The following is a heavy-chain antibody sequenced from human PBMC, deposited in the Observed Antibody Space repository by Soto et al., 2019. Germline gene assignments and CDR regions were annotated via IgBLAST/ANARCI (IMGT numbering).Heavy chain of an antibody. CDR2: ISSSGTYI. Sequence: GGSLRLSCAASGFTFSDYAMNWVRQAPGKGLEWISGISSSGTYIYYADSVKGRFTISRDSSMYLQMNSLRVEDTAIYYCARARPPHFTVVFDYWGQGTLVTVSS. V-gene: IGHV3-23*01. J-gene: IGHJ4*02. CDR3: ARARPPHFTVVFDY. D-gene: IGHD4-17*01. CDR1: GFTFSDYA.